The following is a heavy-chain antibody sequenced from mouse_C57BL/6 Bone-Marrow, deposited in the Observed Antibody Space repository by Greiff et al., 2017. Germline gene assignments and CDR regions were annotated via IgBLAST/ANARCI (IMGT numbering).Heavy chain of an antibody. J-gene: IGHJ1*03. V-gene: IGHV2-9*01. CDR1: GFSLTSYG. CDR3: GKHGSDYFWYFEV. CDR2: IWGGGST. D-gene: IGHD1-1*01. Sequence: QVHVQQSGPGLVAPSQRLSITCTVSGFSLTSYGVDWVRQPPGKGLEWLGVIWGGGSTNYNSALMSRLSFSQDNSKSHVFLKMNSLQTDDTAMDYCGKHGSDYFWYFEVWGTGTTVTVSS.